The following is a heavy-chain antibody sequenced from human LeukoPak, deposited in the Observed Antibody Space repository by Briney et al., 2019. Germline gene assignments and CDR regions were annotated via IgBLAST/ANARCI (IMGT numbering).Heavy chain of an antibody. J-gene: IGHJ4*02. CDR3: ARDTKSYSSGRLDY. CDR1: GGTFSSYA. V-gene: IGHV1-69*13. D-gene: IGHD6-19*01. CDR2: IIPIFGTA. Sequence: SVKVSCKASGGTFSSYAISWVRQAPGQGLEWMGGIIPIFGTANYAQKFQGRVTITADESTSTAYMELSSLRAEDTALYYCARDTKSYSSGRLDYWGQGTLVTVSS.